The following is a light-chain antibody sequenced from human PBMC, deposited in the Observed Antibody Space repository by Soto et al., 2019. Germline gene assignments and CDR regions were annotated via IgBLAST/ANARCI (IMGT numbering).Light chain of an antibody. CDR2: EVN. Sequence: QSVLTQPASVSGSAVQSITISCTGTSSDVGGYNYVSWYQHHPGKAPKLMIYEVNNRPSGVSNRFSGSKSGNTASLTISGLQAEDEADYYCSSYTSSSTLLYVFGTGTKVTVL. CDR1: SSDVGGYNY. J-gene: IGLJ1*01. V-gene: IGLV2-14*01. CDR3: SSYTSSSTLLYV.